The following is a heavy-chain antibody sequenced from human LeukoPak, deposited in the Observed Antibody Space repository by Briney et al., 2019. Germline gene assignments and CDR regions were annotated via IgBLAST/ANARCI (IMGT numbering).Heavy chain of an antibody. J-gene: IGHJ6*04. CDR2: IYSGGST. D-gene: IGHD2-2*01. Sequence: GGSLRLSCAASGFTVSSNYMSWVRQAPGKGLELVSVIYSGGSTYYADSVKGRFTISRDNSKNTLYLQMNSLRAEDTAVYYCARGYCSSTSCYDVWGKGTTVTVSS. CDR3: ARGYCSSTSCYDV. CDR1: GFTVSSNY. V-gene: IGHV3-53*01.